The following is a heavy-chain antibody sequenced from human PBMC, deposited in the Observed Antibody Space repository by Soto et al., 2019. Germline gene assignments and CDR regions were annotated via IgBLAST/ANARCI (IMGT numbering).Heavy chain of an antibody. Sequence: SETLSLTCTVSGGSVSSRSYYWGWVRQPPGKGLEWIGSVYYSGSTYYNPSLESRVTISVDKSMNQFSLKLMSLSAADTAVYYCGRLEGQASSYYYYEHWGQGALATDPS. CDR3: GRLEGQASSYYYYEH. CDR1: GGSVSSRSYY. D-gene: IGHD1-26*01. CDR2: VYYSGST. V-gene: IGHV4-39*01. J-gene: IGHJ4*02.